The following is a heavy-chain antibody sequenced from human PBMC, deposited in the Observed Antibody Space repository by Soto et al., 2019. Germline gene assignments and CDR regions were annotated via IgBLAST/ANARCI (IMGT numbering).Heavy chain of an antibody. V-gene: IGHV3-48*02. CDR2: ISSSRSTI. J-gene: IGHJ4*02. CDR3: ARDPRNYFDY. Sequence: GGSLRLSCTASGFTFSGYSMNWVRQAPGKGLEWVSYISSSRSTIYYADSVKGRFTISRGNAKNLLFLQMNSLRDEDTAVYYCARDPRNYFDYWGQGTLVTVSS. CDR1: GFTFSGYS.